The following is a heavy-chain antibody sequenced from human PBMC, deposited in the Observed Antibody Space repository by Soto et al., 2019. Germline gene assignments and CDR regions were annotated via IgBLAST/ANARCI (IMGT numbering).Heavy chain of an antibody. J-gene: IGHJ6*02. CDR2: IYPGDSDT. CDR3: ARRVRYFDYGMDV. Sequence: PGESLKISCKGSGYSFTSYCIDWVRQMPGKGLEWMGIIYPGDSDTRYRPSFQGQVTISADKSISTAYLQWSSLKASDTAMYYCARRVRYFDYGMDVWGQGTTLTV. V-gene: IGHV5-51*01. D-gene: IGHD3-9*01. CDR1: GYSFTSYC.